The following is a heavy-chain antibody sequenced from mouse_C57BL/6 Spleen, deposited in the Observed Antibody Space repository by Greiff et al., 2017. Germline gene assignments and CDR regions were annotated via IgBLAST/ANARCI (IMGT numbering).Heavy chain of an antibody. CDR3: ARKDGSSSDY. V-gene: IGHV1-82*01. CDR1: GYAFSSSW. J-gene: IGHJ2*01. Sequence: QVQLKESGPELVKPGASVKISCTASGYAFSSSWMNWVKQRPGKGLEWIGRIYPGDGDTNYNGKFKGKATLTADKSSSTAYMQLSSLTSEDSAVYFCARKDGSSSDYWGQGTTLTVSS. D-gene: IGHD1-3*01. CDR2: IYPGDGDT.